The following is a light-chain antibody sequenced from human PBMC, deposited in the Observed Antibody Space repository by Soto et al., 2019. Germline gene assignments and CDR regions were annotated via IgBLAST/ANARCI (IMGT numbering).Light chain of an antibody. V-gene: IGKV3-20*01. Sequence: DIVLTQSAGTLSLSPGERATLSCRASQTVSSSYLAWYRQKPGQAPRLLIYGASSRATGIPDRFSGSGSGTDFTLTISRLEPEDFAVYYCQHYGSSWTFGQGTKV. CDR1: QTVSSSY. J-gene: IGKJ1*01. CDR3: QHYGSSWT. CDR2: GAS.